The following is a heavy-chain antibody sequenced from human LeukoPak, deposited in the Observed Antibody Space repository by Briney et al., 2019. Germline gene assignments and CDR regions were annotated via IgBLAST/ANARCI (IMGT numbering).Heavy chain of an antibody. Sequence: SETLSLTCAVSGYSISSGYYWGWIRQPPGKGLEWIGSIYHGGSTYYNPSLKSRVTISVDTSKNQFSLKLSSVTAADTAVYYCAGSSTSYDYWGQGTLVTVSS. CDR2: IYHGGST. CDR1: GYSISSGYY. D-gene: IGHD2-2*01. V-gene: IGHV4-38-2*01. J-gene: IGHJ4*02. CDR3: AGSSTSYDY.